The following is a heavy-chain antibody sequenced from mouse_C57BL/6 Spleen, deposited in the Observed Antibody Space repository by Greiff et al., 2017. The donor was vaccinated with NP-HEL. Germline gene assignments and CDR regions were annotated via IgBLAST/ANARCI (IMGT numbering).Heavy chain of an antibody. CDR2: IHPNSGST. CDR1: GYTFTSYW. D-gene: IGHD1-1*01. Sequence: QVQLQQPGAELVKPGASVKLSCKASGYTFTSYWMHWVKQRPGQGLEWIGMIHPNSGSTNYNEKFKSKATLTVDKSSSTAYMQLSSLTSEDSAVYYCARINTVVAYYFDYWGQGTTLTVSS. V-gene: IGHV1-64*01. CDR3: ARINTVVAYYFDY. J-gene: IGHJ2*01.